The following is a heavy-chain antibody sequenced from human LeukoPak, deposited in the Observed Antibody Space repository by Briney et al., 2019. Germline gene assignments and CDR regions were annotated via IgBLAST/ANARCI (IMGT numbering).Heavy chain of an antibody. Sequence: GESLKISCKGSGYSFSTYWIGWVRQMPGKGLEWMGSIHPGDSDTRCSPSFQGQVTISADKSITTAYLQWSSLKASDTAMYYCARLKDVGIYYDSSGYLDYWGQGTLVSVSA. CDR2: IHPGDSDT. D-gene: IGHD3-22*01. CDR3: ARLKDVGIYYDSSGYLDY. J-gene: IGHJ4*02. CDR1: GYSFSTYW. V-gene: IGHV5-51*01.